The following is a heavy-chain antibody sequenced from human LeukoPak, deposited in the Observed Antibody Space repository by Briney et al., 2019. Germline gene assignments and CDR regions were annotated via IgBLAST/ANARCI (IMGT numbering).Heavy chain of an antibody. CDR2: IHSVGTT. V-gene: IGHV3-66*02. CDR3: AGSTRALVPTADDAFDI. CDR1: GFTVSRNY. Sequence: PGGSLRLSCAASGFTVSRNYMNWVRQAPGKGLEWVSIIHSVGTTYYADSVKGRCTISRDYSKNTLYLQMNSLRVEDTAVYYCAGSTRALVPTADDAFDIWGQGTMVTVSS. J-gene: IGHJ3*02. D-gene: IGHD2-2*01.